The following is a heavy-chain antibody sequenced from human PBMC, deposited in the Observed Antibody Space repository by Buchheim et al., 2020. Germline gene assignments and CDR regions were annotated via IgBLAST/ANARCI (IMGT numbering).Heavy chain of an antibody. V-gene: IGHV4-59*01. Sequence: QVQLQESGPGLVKPSETLSLTCTVSGGSISSYYWSWIRQPPGKGLEWIGYIYYSGRTNYNPSLKSRVTISVDTSKNQFSLKLSSVTAADTAVYYGARGGTIAAAGTFGYWGQGTL. J-gene: IGHJ4*02. D-gene: IGHD6-13*01. CDR3: ARGGTIAAAGTFGY. CDR2: IYYSGRT. CDR1: GGSISSYY.